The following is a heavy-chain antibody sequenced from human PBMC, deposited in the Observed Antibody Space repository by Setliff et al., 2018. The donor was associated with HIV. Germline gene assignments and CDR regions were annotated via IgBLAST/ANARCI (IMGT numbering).Heavy chain of an antibody. D-gene: IGHD2-15*01. CDR1: GDSVSSNSAA. Sequence: SQTLSLTCAISGDSVSSNSAAWHWIRQSPGRGLEWLGRTLFRSKWYNEYAASVKSRVTISVDTSKSQFSLKLSSVTAADTAVYYCAREFVVVAAKVHDAFDVWGQGTMVTVS. CDR2: TLFRSKWYN. CDR3: AREFVVVAAKVHDAFDV. J-gene: IGHJ3*01. V-gene: IGHV6-1*01.